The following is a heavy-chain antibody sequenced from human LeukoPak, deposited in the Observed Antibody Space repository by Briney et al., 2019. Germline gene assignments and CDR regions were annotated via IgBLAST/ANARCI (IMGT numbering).Heavy chain of an antibody. J-gene: IGHJ5*02. CDR3: ARGGLGGKYYWFDP. V-gene: IGHV4-30-2*01. Sequence: PSQTLSLTCTVSGGSISSGGYYWSWIRQPPGKGLEWIGYIYHSGSTYYNPSLKSRVTISVDRSKNQFSLKLSSVTAADTAVYYCARGGLGGKYYWFDPWGQGTLVTVSS. CDR1: GGSISSGGYY. D-gene: IGHD2/OR15-2a*01. CDR2: IYHSGST.